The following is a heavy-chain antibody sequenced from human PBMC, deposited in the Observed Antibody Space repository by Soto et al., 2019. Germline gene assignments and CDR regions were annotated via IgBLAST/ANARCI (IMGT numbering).Heavy chain of an antibody. Sequence: TLSLTCTVSGGSVSTNSSYWSWIRQPPGKGLEWVGYIYYSGNTTNYNPSLKSRVTISLDTSKNQFSLKLRSVTSADTAVYYCARGGYRGYDPLDSWGQGTLVTVS. CDR1: GGSVSTNSSY. CDR2: IYYSGNTT. V-gene: IGHV4-61*01. CDR3: ARGGYRGYDPLDS. D-gene: IGHD5-12*01. J-gene: IGHJ4*02.